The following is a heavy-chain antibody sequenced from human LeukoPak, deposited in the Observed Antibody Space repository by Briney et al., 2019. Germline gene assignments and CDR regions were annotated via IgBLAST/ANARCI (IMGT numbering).Heavy chain of an antibody. D-gene: IGHD1-26*01. CDR1: GYTFTSYY. CDR2: INPSGGST. V-gene: IGHV1-46*01. CDR3: ARDQSGEWELLSGWWFDP. Sequence: AASVKVSCKASGYTFTSYYMHWVRQAPGQGLEWMGIINPSGGSTSYAQKLQGRVTVTRDMSTSTVYMELSNLRSEDTAVYYCARDQSGEWELLSGWWFDPWGQGTLVTVSS. J-gene: IGHJ5*02.